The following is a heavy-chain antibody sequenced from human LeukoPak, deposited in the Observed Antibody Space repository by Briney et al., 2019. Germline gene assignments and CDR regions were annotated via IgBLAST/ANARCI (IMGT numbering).Heavy chain of an antibody. Sequence: GGSLRLSCAASGFTFSSYGMHWVRQAPGKGLEWVAVIWYGGSNKYYADSVKGRFTISRDNSKNTLHLQMNSLRAEDTAVYYCARGTPTKGMDVWGKGTTVTVSS. V-gene: IGHV3-33*01. D-gene: IGHD2-2*01. CDR1: GFTFSSYG. CDR3: ARGTPTKGMDV. CDR2: IWYGGSNK. J-gene: IGHJ6*04.